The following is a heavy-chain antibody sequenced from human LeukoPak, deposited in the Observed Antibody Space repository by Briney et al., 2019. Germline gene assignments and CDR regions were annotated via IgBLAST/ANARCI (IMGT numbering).Heavy chain of an antibody. J-gene: IGHJ4*02. CDR1: GFTFSNAW. CDR2: IKSKTDGGTT. D-gene: IGHD4-23*01. V-gene: IGHV3-15*01. CDR3: SSDFYGGNIVDY. Sequence: GGSLRLSCAASGFTFSNAWMSWVRQAPGKGLDWVGRIKSKTDGGTTDYAAPVKGRFTISRDDSKNTLYLQMNSLKTEDTAVYYCSSDFYGGNIVDYWGQGTLVTVSS.